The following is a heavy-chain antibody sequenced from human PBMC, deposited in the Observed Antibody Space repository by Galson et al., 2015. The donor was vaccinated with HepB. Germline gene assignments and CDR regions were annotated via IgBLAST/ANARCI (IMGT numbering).Heavy chain of an antibody. Sequence: ETLSLTCSVSGGSISSSSYYWGWIRQPPGKGLEWIGSIYHSGSTNYNPSLKSRVTISVDTSKNQFSLKLSSVTAADTAVYYCASTRAGYCTNGVCYRGAYYYYGMDVWGQGTTVTVSS. CDR3: ASTRAGYCTNGVCYRGAYYYYGMDV. D-gene: IGHD2-8*01. V-gene: IGHV4-39*07. CDR1: GGSISSSSYY. J-gene: IGHJ6*02. CDR2: IYHSGST.